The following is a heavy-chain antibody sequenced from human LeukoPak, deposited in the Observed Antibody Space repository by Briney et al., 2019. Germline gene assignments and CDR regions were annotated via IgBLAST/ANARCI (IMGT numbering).Heavy chain of an antibody. Sequence: GGSLRLSRAASGFTFSSYAMSWVRQAPGKGLEWVSAISGSGGSTYYADSVKGRFTISRDNSKNTLYLQMNSLRAEDTAVYYCAKVHYYDSSGYYAPNAFDIWGQGTMVTVSS. CDR1: GFTFSSYA. CDR3: AKVHYYDSSGYYAPNAFDI. V-gene: IGHV3-23*01. CDR2: ISGSGGST. D-gene: IGHD3-22*01. J-gene: IGHJ3*02.